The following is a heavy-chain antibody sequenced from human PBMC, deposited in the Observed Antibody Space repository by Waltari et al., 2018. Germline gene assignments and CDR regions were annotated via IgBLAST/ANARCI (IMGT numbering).Heavy chain of an antibody. CDR3: ARVSAEMAFDQ. CDR1: GSTFRRHS. CDR2: ISSDGSYV. Sequence: EVQLVESGGGLVKPGGSLRLSCVASGSTFRRHSMNWFRQAPGKGLEWVSSISSDGSYVYYGDSAKGRFTISRDNAKNSLYLEVSSLRVDDTAVYSCARVSAEMAFDQWGQGTLVTVSS. D-gene: IGHD5-12*01. V-gene: IGHV3-21*01. J-gene: IGHJ4*02.